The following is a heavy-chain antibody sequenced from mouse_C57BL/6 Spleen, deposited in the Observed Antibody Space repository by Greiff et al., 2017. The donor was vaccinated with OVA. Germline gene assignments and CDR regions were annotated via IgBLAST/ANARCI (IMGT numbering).Heavy chain of an antibody. J-gene: IGHJ3*01. CDR2: FNPSSGYT. CDR3: ARAAAQATSFAY. V-gene: IGHV1-7*01. Sequence: QVHVKQSGAELAKPGASVKLSCKASGYTFTSYWMHWVKQRPGQGLEWIGYFNPSSGYTKYNQKFKDKATLTADKSSSTAYMQLSSLTYEDSAVYCCARAAAQATSFAYWGQGTLVTVSA. CDR1: GYTFTSYW. D-gene: IGHD3-2*02.